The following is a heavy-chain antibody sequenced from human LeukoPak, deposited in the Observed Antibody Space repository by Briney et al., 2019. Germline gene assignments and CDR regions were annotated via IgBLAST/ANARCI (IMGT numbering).Heavy chain of an antibody. D-gene: IGHD3-22*01. J-gene: IGHJ4*02. CDR2: ISGSGGST. Sequence: PGGSLRLSCAASGFTFSSYAMSWVRQAPGKGLEWVSAISGSGGSTYYAGSVKGRFTISRDNSKNTLYLQMNSLRAEDTAVYYCANGRGYDSNGYPLDYWGQGTLVTVSS. CDR3: ANGRGYDSNGYPLDY. V-gene: IGHV3-23*01. CDR1: GFTFSSYA.